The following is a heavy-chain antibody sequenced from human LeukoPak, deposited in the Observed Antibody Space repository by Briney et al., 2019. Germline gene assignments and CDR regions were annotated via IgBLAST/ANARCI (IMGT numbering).Heavy chain of an antibody. J-gene: IGHJ3*02. V-gene: IGHV4-39*01. D-gene: IGHD1-14*01. CDR3: ARRRTALGSFDI. CDR2: IYYSGST. CDR1: VGSLSSSSYY. Sequence: PSETLSLTCTVSVGSLSSSSYYWGWIRQPPGKGPEWIGSIYYSGSTYYNPSLKSRVTISVDTSKNQFSLRLISVTAADTAVYYCARRRTALGSFDIWGQGTMVAVSS.